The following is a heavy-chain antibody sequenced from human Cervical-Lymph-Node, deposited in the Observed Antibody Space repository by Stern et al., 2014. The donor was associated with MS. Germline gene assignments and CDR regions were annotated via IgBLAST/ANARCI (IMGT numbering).Heavy chain of an antibody. CDR1: GYTFIDYY. V-gene: IGHV1-46*03. CDR3: AREGADNDAFDV. J-gene: IGHJ3*01. D-gene: IGHD1-26*01. CDR2: INLSDGAT. Sequence: QVQLVQSGAEVKKPGASVPVSCRTSGYTFIDYYIHWVRQAPGQGLEWMGIINLSDGATTYDQKFQGRVTMTRDTSTNTAYMQLGSLTSEDTAVFFCAREGADNDAFDVWGQGTMVTVSS.